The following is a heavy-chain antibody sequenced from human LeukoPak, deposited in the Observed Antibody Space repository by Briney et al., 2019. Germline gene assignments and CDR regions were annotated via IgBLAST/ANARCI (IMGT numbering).Heavy chain of an antibody. J-gene: IGHJ5*02. CDR1: GFSFNSHW. CDR2: INTDGRTT. CDR3: AKGTVTELQA. D-gene: IGHD1-7*01. V-gene: IGHV3-74*01. Sequence: QPGGSLRLSCAASGFSFNSHWMHWVRHVPGKGPVWVSRINTDGRTTDYADSVKGRFAISRDNFKDSLYLQIHSLRIDDTALYYCAKGTVTELQAWGQGTLVTVSS.